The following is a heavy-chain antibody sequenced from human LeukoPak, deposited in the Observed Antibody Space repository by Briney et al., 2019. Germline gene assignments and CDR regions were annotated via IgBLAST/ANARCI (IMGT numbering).Heavy chain of an antibody. CDR2: IYYSGST. V-gene: IGHV4-39*02. CDR1: GGSISSSSYY. CDR3: ARDYDLNYYDSSGYYAI. Sequence: SETLSLTCTVSGGSISSSSYYWGWIRQPPGKGLEWIGNIYYSGSTYYNPSLKSRLTISVDTSKNQFSLKLSSVTAADTAVYYCARDYDLNYYDSSGYYAIWGQGTLVTVSS. D-gene: IGHD3-22*01. J-gene: IGHJ4*02.